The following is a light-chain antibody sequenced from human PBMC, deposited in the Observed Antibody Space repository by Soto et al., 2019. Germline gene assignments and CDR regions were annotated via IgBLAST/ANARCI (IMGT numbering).Light chain of an antibody. CDR2: GAS. Sequence: EIVLTQSPVTLSLSPGETATLSCRASQSVSSNSLAWYRQKPGQAPRLLIYGASSRPTGIPDRFSGSGSGTDFTLTISRLEPEDFAVYYCQQYGSSSTFGQGTRLEIK. V-gene: IGKV3-20*01. CDR1: QSVSSNS. CDR3: QQYGSSST. J-gene: IGKJ5*01.